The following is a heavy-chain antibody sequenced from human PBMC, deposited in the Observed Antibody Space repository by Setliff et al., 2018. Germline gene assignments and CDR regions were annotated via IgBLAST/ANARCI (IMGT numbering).Heavy chain of an antibody. CDR1: GFTFSTSA. Sequence: LRLSCATSGFTFSTSAMHWLRQSPDDRLEWLAYIHYGGGHIQYADSVKGRFTISRDNSKNTLYLQMNSLRAEDTAVYYCAKGDTTIFGVVNTDYWGQGTLVTVSS. D-gene: IGHD3-3*01. CDR2: IHYGGGHI. J-gene: IGHJ4*02. CDR3: AKGDTTIFGVVNTDY. V-gene: IGHV3-30*02.